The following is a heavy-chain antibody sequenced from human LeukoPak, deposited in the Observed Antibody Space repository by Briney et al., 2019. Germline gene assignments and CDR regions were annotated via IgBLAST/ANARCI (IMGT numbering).Heavy chain of an antibody. J-gene: IGHJ3*02. CDR3: AKDREGWLRNPDAFDI. V-gene: IGHV3-30*18. Sequence: PGGSLRLSCAASGFTFDDYAMHWVRQAPGKGLEWVAVISYDGSNKYYADSVKGRFTISRDNSKNTLYLQMNSLRAEDTAVYYCAKDREGWLRNPDAFDIWGQGTMVTVSS. CDR2: ISYDGSNK. CDR1: GFTFDDYA. D-gene: IGHD5-12*01.